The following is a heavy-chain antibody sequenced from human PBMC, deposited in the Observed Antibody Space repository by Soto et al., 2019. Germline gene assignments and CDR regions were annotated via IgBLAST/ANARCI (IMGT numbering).Heavy chain of an antibody. D-gene: IGHD3-3*01. CDR1: GGSFSGYY. V-gene: IGHV4-34*01. CDR3: ARGSYEAILEWLPTLYSYYGMDV. Sequence: SETLSLTCAVYGGSFSGYYWSWIRQPPGKGLEWIGEINHSGSTNYNPSLKSRVTISEGTSKNQFSLKLSSVTAADTAVYYCARGSYEAILEWLPTLYSYYGMDVWGQGTPVTVSS. CDR2: INHSGST. J-gene: IGHJ6*02.